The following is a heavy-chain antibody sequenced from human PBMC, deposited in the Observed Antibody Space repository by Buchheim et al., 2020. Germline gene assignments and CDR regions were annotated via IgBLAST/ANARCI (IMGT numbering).Heavy chain of an antibody. CDR3: AKDKGDCSGGSCYSIANTDAFDI. CDR2: ISGSGGST. Sequence: EVQLLESGGGLVQPGGSLRLSCAASGFTFSSYAMSWVRQAPGKGLEWVSAISGSGGSTYYADSVKGRFTISRDNSKNTLYLQMNSLRAEDTAVYYCAKDKGDCSGGSCYSIANTDAFDIWGQGT. D-gene: IGHD2-15*01. J-gene: IGHJ3*02. V-gene: IGHV3-23*01. CDR1: GFTFSSYA.